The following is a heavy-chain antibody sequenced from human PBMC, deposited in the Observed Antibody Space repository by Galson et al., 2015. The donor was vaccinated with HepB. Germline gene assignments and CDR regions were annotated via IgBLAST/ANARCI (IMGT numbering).Heavy chain of an antibody. CDR2: IGTAGDT. V-gene: IGHV3-13*04. CDR1: GFTFSSYD. Sequence: SLRLSCAASGFTFSSYDMHWVRQATGKGLEWVSAIGTAGDTYYPGSVKGRFTISRENAKNSLYLQMNSLRAGDTAVYYCARAPYYYYGMDVWGQGTTVTVSS. J-gene: IGHJ6*02. CDR3: ARAPYYYYGMDV.